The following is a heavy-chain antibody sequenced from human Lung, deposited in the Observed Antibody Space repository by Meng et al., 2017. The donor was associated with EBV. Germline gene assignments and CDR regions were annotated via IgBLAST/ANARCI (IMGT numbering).Heavy chain of an antibody. CDR2: ISAYNGNT. CDR3: ARVEVGITSGDY. Sequence: QVQLVQSGAEVKKPGXSVKVSCKASGYTFTSYGFNWVRQAPGQGLEWMGWISAYNGNTNYAQKLQGRVTMTTDTSTSTAYTELSGLTSEDTAVYYCARVEVGITSGDYWGQGTLVTVSS. V-gene: IGHV1-18*01. D-gene: IGHD1-26*01. CDR1: GYTFTSYG. J-gene: IGHJ4*02.